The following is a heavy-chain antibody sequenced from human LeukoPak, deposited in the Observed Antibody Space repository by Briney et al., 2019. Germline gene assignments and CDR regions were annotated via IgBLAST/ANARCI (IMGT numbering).Heavy chain of an antibody. D-gene: IGHD5-18*01. CDR1: GFSFSKNG. V-gene: IGHV3-30*03. CDR2: ISHDGSNK. Sequence: GGSLRLSCAASGFSFSKNGMHWVRPAPGKGLEWVAVISHDGSNKYYADTVKGRFTISRDNSKNTLYLQMNSLRAEETAVYYCAGDGHTGMAVYHFDSWGQGALVTVSS. CDR3: AGDGHTGMAVYHFDS. J-gene: IGHJ4*02.